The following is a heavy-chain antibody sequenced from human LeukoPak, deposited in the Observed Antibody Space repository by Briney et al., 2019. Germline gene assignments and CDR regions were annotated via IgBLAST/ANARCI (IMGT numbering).Heavy chain of an antibody. V-gene: IGHV1-46*01. Sequence: ASVKVSCKAFGYTFTSNYMHWVRRAPGQGLEWMGIINPSGGSTSYAQKFQGRVTMTRDTSTSTVYMELSSLRSEDTAVYYCAKPARSSWFFDAFDIWGQGTMVTVSS. CDR3: AKPARSSWFFDAFDI. J-gene: IGHJ3*02. D-gene: IGHD6-13*01. CDR2: INPSGGST. CDR1: GYTFTSNY.